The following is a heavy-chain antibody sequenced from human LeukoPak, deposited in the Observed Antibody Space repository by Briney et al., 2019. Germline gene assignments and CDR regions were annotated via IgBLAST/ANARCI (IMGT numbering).Heavy chain of an antibody. D-gene: IGHD6-19*01. CDR2: IIPILGIA. CDR3: TRQSVAGFYFDY. Sequence: GASVKVSCKASVGTFSSYAISWVRQAPGQGLEWMGRIIPILGIANYAQKFQGRVTITADKSTSTAYMALSSLRSEDTAVYYCTRQSVAGFYFDYWGQGTLVTVSS. CDR1: VGTFSSYA. V-gene: IGHV1-69*04. J-gene: IGHJ4*02.